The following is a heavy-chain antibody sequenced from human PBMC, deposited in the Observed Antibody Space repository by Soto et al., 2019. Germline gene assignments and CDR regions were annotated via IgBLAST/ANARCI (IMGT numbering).Heavy chain of an antibody. Sequence: SETLFLPCPVSGASIHDADSYWFWIRNPPRKGLEWIGYIAYSGDTYYNPSLRSRVTISADRSENKFSLTLKSVTAAETVVYFCARDFERSGIGPWGQGTSVTVSS. V-gene: IGHV4-30-4*01. CDR2: IAYSGDT. J-gene: IGHJ5*02. CDR1: GASIHDADSY. CDR3: ARDFERSGIGP. D-gene: IGHD1-1*01.